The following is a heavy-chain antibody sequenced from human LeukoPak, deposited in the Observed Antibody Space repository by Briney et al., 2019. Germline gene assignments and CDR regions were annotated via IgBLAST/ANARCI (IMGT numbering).Heavy chain of an antibody. V-gene: IGHV3-23*01. D-gene: IGHD3-3*01. CDR1: GFTFSSHA. CDR3: VKGTITIFGVIKRFDY. J-gene: IGHJ4*02. Sequence: GGSLRLSCAASGFTFSSHAMSWVRQAPGQGLEWVTSISGSGSSTYYEDSVKGRFTISRDNSKNTLYLQMNSLRAEDTALYYCVKGTITIFGVIKRFDYWGQGTLVTVSS. CDR2: ISGSGSST.